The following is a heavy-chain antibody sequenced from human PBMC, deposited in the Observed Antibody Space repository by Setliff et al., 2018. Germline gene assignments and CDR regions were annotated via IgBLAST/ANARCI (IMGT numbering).Heavy chain of an antibody. J-gene: IGHJ4*02. CDR3: ASSLPQLFDWSLSPFDY. CDR2: ITGSGGGT. V-gene: IGHV3-23*01. CDR1: GFTFSSYA. Sequence: PGGSLRLSCAASGFTFSSYAMSWVRQAPGKGLEWVSLITGSGGGTYYADSVKGRLTISRDNSKNTLYLQMNSLRAEDTAVYYCASSLPQLFDWSLSPFDYWGQGTLVTVSS. D-gene: IGHD3-9*01.